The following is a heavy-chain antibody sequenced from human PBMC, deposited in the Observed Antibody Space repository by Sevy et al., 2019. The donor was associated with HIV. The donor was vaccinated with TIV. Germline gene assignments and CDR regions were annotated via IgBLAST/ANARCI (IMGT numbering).Heavy chain of an antibody. CDR1: GFTFSDYY. V-gene: IGHV3-11*01. D-gene: IGHD6-13*01. CDR2: ISSSGSTI. Sequence: GSLRLSCAASGFTFSDYYMSWIRQAPGKGLEWVSYISSSGSTIYYADSVKGRFTISRDNAKNSLYLQMNSLRAEDTALYYCASGGFSSSWPARFNYWGQGTLVTVSS. J-gene: IGHJ4*02. CDR3: ASGGFSSSWPARFNY.